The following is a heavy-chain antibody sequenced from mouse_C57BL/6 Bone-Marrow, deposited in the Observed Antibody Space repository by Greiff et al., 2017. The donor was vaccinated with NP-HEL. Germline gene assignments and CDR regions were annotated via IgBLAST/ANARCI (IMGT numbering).Heavy chain of an antibody. J-gene: IGHJ3*01. CDR1: GYTFTSYN. CDR3: AMGLRRGAWFAY. V-gene: IGHV1-12*01. Sequence: QVQLQQSGAELVRPGASVKMSCKASGYTFTSYNMHWVKQTPRQGLEWIGAIYPGNGDTSYNQKFKGKATLTVDKSSSTAYMQLSRLTSEDSAVYFCAMGLRRGAWFAYWGQGTLVTVSA. D-gene: IGHD2-4*01. CDR2: IYPGNGDT.